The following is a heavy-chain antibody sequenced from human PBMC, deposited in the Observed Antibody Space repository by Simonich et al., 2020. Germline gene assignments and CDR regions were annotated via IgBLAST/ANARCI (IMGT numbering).Heavy chain of an antibody. CDR2: FNPNRGGT. J-gene: IGHJ3*02. Sequence: QVQLVQSGAEVKKPGASVKVSCKASGYTFTGYHMHWVRQAPGQGLEGKGRFNPNRGGTNYAQKVQGRVTMPRDTSISTADMGLSRLRSDDTAVYYCARELKGVPVGWGSQIDIWGQGTMVTVSS. D-gene: IGHD6-19*01. CDR1: GYTFTGYH. CDR3: ARELKGVPVGWGSQIDI. V-gene: IGHV1-2*06.